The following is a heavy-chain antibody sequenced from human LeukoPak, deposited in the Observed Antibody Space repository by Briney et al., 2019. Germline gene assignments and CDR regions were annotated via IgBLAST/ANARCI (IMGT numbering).Heavy chain of an antibody. V-gene: IGHV4-39*07. CDR1: GGSISSSSYY. CDR2: IYYSGST. J-gene: IGHJ4*02. D-gene: IGHD5-18*01. CDR3: AKVDTAMAPDY. Sequence: SETLSLTCTVSGGSISSSSYYWGWIRQPPGKGLESIGSIYYSGSTYYNPSLKSRVTISVDTSKNQFSLKLSSVTAADTAVYYCAKVDTAMAPDYWGQGTLVTVSS.